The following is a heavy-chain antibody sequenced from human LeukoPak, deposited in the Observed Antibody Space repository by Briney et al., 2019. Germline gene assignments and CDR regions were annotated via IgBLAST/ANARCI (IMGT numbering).Heavy chain of an antibody. CDR1: GFTFSNYA. CDR2: ISGSGDST. Sequence: GGSLRLSCAASGFTFSNYAMRWVRQAPGKGLEWVSGISGSGDSTYYADSVKGRFTISRDNSKNTLYLQMNSLRAEDTAVYYCARDPGGSGPPDYWGQGTLVTVSS. CDR3: ARDPGGSGPPDY. J-gene: IGHJ4*02. D-gene: IGHD3-10*01. V-gene: IGHV3-23*01.